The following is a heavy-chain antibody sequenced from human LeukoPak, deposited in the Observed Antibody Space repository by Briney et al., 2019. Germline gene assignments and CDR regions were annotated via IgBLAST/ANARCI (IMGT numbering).Heavy chain of an antibody. CDR1: GYSFTSYW. V-gene: IGHV5-10-1*01. CDR2: IDPSDSYT. CDR3: ARRRYDILTGYNCFDP. D-gene: IGHD3-9*01. J-gene: IGHJ5*02. Sequence: GESLKISCKGSGYSFTSYWISWVRQMPGKGLEWMGRIDPSDSYTNYSPSFQGHVTISADKSISTAYLQWSSLKASDTAMYYCARRRYDILTGYNCFDPWGQGTLVTVSS.